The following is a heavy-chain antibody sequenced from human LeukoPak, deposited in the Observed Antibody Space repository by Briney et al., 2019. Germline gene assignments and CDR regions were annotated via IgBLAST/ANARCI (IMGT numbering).Heavy chain of an antibody. V-gene: IGHV1-8*03. D-gene: IGHD4-11*01. J-gene: IGHJ6*03. CDR2: MNPNSDNI. CDR1: GYTFTSYD. Sequence: ASVKVSCKASGYTFTSYDINWVRQATGQGLEWVGWMNPNSDNIIYAQKFQDRVTITRDTSISTAYMGLSSLRSEDTAVYFCARGPPGSTEYYMDVWGNGTTVIVSS. CDR3: ARGPPGSTEYYMDV.